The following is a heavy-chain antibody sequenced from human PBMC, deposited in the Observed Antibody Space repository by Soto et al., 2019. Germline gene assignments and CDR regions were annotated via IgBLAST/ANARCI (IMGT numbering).Heavy chain of an antibody. CDR1: GFTFSSYA. V-gene: IGHV3-23*01. CDR3: AKDRFCSGGSCYGWFDP. D-gene: IGHD2-15*01. CDR2: ISGSGGSK. Sequence: GGSLRLSCAASGFTFSSYAMSWVRQAPGKGREWVSAISGSGGSKYYAATVKGRFTISTDNSKNTLYLQMNSLRADDTAVYYCAKDRFCSGGSCYGWFDPWGQGTLVTVSS. J-gene: IGHJ5*02.